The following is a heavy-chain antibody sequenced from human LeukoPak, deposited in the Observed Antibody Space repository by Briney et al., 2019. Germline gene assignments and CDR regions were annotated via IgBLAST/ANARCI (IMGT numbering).Heavy chain of an antibody. Sequence: GASVKVSCKASGYTFTTSAINWERQAPGQGLEWVGWINTYTGNPTYAQGFTGRFVFSLDTSVSTAYLQISSLKAEDTAVYYCAVIVSPFDHWGQGTLVTVSS. V-gene: IGHV7-4-1*02. CDR3: AVIVSPFDH. CDR1: GYTFTTSA. CDR2: INTYTGNP. J-gene: IGHJ4*02. D-gene: IGHD3-16*02.